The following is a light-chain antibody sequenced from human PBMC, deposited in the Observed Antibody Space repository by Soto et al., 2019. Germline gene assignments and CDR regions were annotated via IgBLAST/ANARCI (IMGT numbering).Light chain of an antibody. Sequence: EIVMTQSPATLSVSPGERATLSCRASQSVSSNLAWYQQKPGQAPRLLIDGASTRATGIPARFSGSGSGTEFTLTFISLQSEDFAVYYCQQYNNWPPWTFGQGTKVEIK. CDR3: QQYNNWPPWT. CDR2: GAS. V-gene: IGKV3-15*01. J-gene: IGKJ1*01. CDR1: QSVSSN.